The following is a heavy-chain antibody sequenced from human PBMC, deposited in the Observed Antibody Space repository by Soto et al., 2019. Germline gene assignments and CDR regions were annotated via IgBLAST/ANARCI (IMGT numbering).Heavy chain of an antibody. CDR2: LSYDGDND. J-gene: IGHJ4*02. CDR1: GFSFSSYA. CDR3: ARGGLGDYGVQGCDY. Sequence: ESVGGVVQPGRSLRLSCAASGFSFSSYAMQWVRQAPGKGLEWVAALSYDGDNDYYADSVEGRFTISRDLSRNTMHLEMNGLRPEDTAVYYCARGGLGDYGVQGCDYWGQGTQVTVST. V-gene: IGHV3-30-3*01. D-gene: IGHD4-17*01.